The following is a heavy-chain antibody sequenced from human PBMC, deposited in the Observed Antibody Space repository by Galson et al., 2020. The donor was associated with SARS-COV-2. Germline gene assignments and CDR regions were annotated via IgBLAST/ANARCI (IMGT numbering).Heavy chain of an antibody. V-gene: IGHV4-39*01. D-gene: IGHD3-16*01. CDR3: ARQGNRGRAFDI. Sequence: SQTLSLTCIVSGDSISSRSYYWAWIRQPPGKGLEWIGSIYYSGSTYYNPSLKSRVTISVDASKNQFSLKLNSVTAADTAVYHCARQGNRGRAFDIWGQGTMVTVSS. J-gene: IGHJ3*02. CDR1: GDSISSRSYY. CDR2: IYYSGST.